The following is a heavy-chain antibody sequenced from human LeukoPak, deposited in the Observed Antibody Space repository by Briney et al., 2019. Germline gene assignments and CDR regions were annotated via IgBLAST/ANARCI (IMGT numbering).Heavy chain of an antibody. D-gene: IGHD4-17*01. CDR2: ISGSGAST. J-gene: IGHJ4*02. CDR3: ARSARGTVTTDY. V-gene: IGHV3-23*01. Sequence: GGSLRLSCAASGFTFSDYAVSWVRQAPGKRLEWVSSISGSGASTYYADSVKGRFTISRDNSKNTLYLQMNSLRAEDTAVYYCARSARGTVTTDYWGQGTLVTVSS. CDR1: GFTFSDYA.